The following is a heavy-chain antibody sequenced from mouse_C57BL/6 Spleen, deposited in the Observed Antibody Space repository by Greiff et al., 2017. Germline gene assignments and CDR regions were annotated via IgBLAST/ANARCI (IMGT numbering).Heavy chain of an antibody. J-gene: IGHJ2*01. CDR3: ARRDGYDEYYFDY. D-gene: IGHD2-2*01. CDR2: IYPGEGDT. V-gene: IGHV1-80*01. Sequence: QVQLQQSGAELVKSGASVKISCKASGYAFSSYWMNWVKQRPGKGLEWIGQIYPGEGDTNYNGKFKGKATLTADKSSSTAYMQLSSLTSEDSAVYFCARRDGYDEYYFDYWGQGTTLTVSS. CDR1: GYAFSSYW.